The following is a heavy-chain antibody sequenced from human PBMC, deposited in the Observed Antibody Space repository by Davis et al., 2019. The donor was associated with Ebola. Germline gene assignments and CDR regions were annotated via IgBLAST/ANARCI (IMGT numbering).Heavy chain of an antibody. V-gene: IGHV3-33*08. Sequence: PGGSLRLSCAASGFTFSSYGMHWVRQAPGKGLEWVAVIWDDGSNKYYADSVKCRFTISRDNSKNTLYLQMNSLRSEDTAVYYCASIALVGATREFDYWGQGTLVTVSS. CDR3: ASIALVGATREFDY. CDR2: IWDDGSNK. D-gene: IGHD1-26*01. J-gene: IGHJ4*02. CDR1: GFTFSSYG.